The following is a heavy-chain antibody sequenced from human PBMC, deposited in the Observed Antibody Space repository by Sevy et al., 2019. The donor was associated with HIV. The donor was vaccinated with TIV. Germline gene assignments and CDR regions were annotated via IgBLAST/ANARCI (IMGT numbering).Heavy chain of an antibody. Sequence: GGSLRLSCAASAFTFSSYAPLWVRQAPGKGLEWVSLISYDGSKKYYSDSVKGRFAISRDESKTTLFLQMNSLRSEDTAIYYCARVGVSYCTDDCYHRFDYWGRGTLVTVSS. V-gene: IGHV3-30*09. CDR2: ISYDGSKK. CDR1: AFTFSSYA. D-gene: IGHD2-21*02. CDR3: ARVGVSYCTDDCYHRFDY. J-gene: IGHJ4*02.